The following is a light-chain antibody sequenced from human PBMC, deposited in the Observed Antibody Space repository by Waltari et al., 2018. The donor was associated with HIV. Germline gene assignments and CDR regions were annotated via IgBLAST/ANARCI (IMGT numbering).Light chain of an antibody. CDR2: DAS. Sequence: EIVLTQSPATLSLSPGERATLSCSASQSVSSYLAWYHQKPGQAPRLLIYDASNRATGIPARFSGSGSGTDFTLTISSLEPEDFAVYYCQQRTNWITFGQGTRLEIK. CDR1: QSVSSY. J-gene: IGKJ5*01. V-gene: IGKV3-11*01. CDR3: QQRTNWIT.